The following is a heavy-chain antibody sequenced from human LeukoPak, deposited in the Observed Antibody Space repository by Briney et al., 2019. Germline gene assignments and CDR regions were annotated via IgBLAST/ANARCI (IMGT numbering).Heavy chain of an antibody. CDR2: IYYSGST. CDR1: GGSISSSSSYY. D-gene: IGHD3-22*01. V-gene: IGHV4-39*01. J-gene: IGHJ5*02. CDR3: AKSGHSYYYTPGDFS. Sequence: SETLSLTCTVSGGSISSSSSYYWGWIRQPPGKGLEWIGSIYYSGSTYYNPSLKTRVTISLDTSRNQFSLRLTSVTASDAAVYYCAKSGHSYYYTPGDFSWGQGTLVAVSS.